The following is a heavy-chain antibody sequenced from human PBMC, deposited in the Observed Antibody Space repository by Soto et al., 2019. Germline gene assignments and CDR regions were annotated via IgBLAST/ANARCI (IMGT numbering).Heavy chain of an antibody. CDR1: GDSVSSNSAA. CDR3: ARGEDNYGGNSIYYFDY. CDR2: TYYRSNWSN. V-gene: IGHV6-1*01. D-gene: IGHD4-17*01. J-gene: IGHJ4*02. Sequence: SQTLSLTCAISGDSVSSNSAAWNWIRQSPSRGLEWLGRTYYRSNWSNDYAVSVKSRITINPDTSKNQFSLQLYSVTPEDTAVYYCARGEDNYGGNSIYYFDYWGQGTLVTVSS.